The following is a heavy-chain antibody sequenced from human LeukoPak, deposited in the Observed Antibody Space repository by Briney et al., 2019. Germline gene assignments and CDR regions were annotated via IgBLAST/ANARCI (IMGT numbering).Heavy chain of an antibody. CDR2: VYTGGST. D-gene: IGHD5-12*01. J-gene: IGHJ4*02. CDR1: GGSISSSSYY. V-gene: IGHV4-61*02. Sequence: SETLSLTCTVSGGSISSSSYYWGWIRQPAGKGLEWIGRVYTGGSTNYHPSLKSRLTISIDTSKSQFSLQLSSVTAADTAVYYCARHGSRVMATIEDSWGQGTLVIVSS. CDR3: ARHGSRVMATIEDS.